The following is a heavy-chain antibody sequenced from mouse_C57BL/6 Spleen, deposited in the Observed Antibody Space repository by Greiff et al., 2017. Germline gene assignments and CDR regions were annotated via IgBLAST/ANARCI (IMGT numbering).Heavy chain of an antibody. CDR3: ARGDYYGSSYYAMDY. J-gene: IGHJ4*01. CDR2: ISSGSSTI. V-gene: IGHV5-17*01. Sequence: EVQRVESGGGLVKPGGSLKLSCAASGFTFSDYGMHWVRQAPEKGLEWVAYISSGSSTIYYADTVKGRFTISRDNAKNTLFLQMTSLRSEDTAMYYCARGDYYGSSYYAMDYWGQGTSVTVSS. CDR1: GFTFSDYG. D-gene: IGHD1-1*01.